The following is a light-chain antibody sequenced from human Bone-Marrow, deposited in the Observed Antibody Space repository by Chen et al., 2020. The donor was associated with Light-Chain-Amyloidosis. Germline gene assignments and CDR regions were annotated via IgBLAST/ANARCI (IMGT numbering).Light chain of an antibody. CDR3: QSADSSGTYEVI. Sequence: YELTQPPQVSVSPGQTARITCSGDDLPTKYAYWYQQKPGQAPVLVIHRDTERPSGISERFSGSSSGTTATLTISGVQAEDEADYHCQSADSSGTYEVIFGGGTKLTVL. CDR1: DLPTKY. J-gene: IGLJ2*01. CDR2: RDT. V-gene: IGLV3-25*03.